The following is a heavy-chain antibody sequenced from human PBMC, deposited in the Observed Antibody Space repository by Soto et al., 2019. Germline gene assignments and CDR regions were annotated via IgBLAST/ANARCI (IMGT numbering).Heavy chain of an antibody. D-gene: IGHD4-17*01. J-gene: IGHJ4*02. Sequence: SETLSLTCSVSGASIRDGDYYWSWLRQPPGKGPEWIGIIDYTGGTHYNPTLTGPVSMSVDTSANQFSLKVNFVTAADSAVYYCARVRYGDYGRGYYFDFWGPGILVTVSS. CDR3: ARVRYGDYGRGYYFDF. V-gene: IGHV4-30-4*01. CDR2: IDYTGGT. CDR1: GASIRDGDYY.